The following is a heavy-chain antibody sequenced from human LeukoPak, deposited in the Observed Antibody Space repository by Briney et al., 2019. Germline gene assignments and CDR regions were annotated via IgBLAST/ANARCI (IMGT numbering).Heavy chain of an antibody. CDR1: GYSISSGYF. V-gene: IGHV4-38-2*02. D-gene: IGHD6-13*01. J-gene: IGHJ5*02. CDR3: ARMFRSSWYINWFDP. Sequence: PSETLSLTCTVSGYSISSGYFWGWIRQLPGKGLEWIGSIYHSGSTSYNPSLKSRLTISVDTSKNQFSLKLNFVTAADTAMYYCARMFRSSWYINWFDPWGQGTLVTVSS. CDR2: IYHSGST.